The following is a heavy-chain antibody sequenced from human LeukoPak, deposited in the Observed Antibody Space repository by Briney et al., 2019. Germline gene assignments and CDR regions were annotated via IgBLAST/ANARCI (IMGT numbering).Heavy chain of an antibody. V-gene: IGHV3-74*01. CDR1: GFXFSSYA. CDR2: INSDGSST. CDR3: ARYSSSWHAFDI. Sequence: PGGSLRLSCAASGFXFSSYAISWVRQAPGKGLEWVSRINSDGSSTRYADSVKGRFTISRDNAKNTVYLQMNSLRAEDTAVYFCARYSSSWHAFDIWGQGTLVTVSS. D-gene: IGHD6-13*01. J-gene: IGHJ3*02.